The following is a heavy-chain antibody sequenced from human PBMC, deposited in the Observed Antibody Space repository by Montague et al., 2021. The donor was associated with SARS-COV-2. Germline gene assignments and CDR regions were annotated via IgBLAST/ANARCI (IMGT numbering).Heavy chain of an antibody. Sequence: SLRLSCAASGFTFSSYAMHWVRQAPGKGLEWVAVRSYDVSNKYXXXSXXXRFTISRDNSKNTLYLQLNSLRAEDTAVYYCARDNYDYVWGSYRYIYWGQGTLVTVSS. CDR1: GFTFSSYA. V-gene: IGHV3-30*04. CDR3: ARDNYDYVWGSYRYIY. D-gene: IGHD3-16*02. CDR2: RSYDVSNK. J-gene: IGHJ4*02.